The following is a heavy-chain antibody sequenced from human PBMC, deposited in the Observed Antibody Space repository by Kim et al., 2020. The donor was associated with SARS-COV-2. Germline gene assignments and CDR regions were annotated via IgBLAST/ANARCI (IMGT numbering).Heavy chain of an antibody. Sequence: SETLSLTCTVSGGSISSYYWSWIRQPPGKGLEWIGYIYYSGSTNYNPSLKSRVTISVDTSKNQFSLKLSSVTAADTAVYYCARERGIAVAGMSGRGNYYYCGMDVWGQGTTVTVSS. CDR1: GGSISSYY. CDR3: ARERGIAVAGMSGRGNYYYCGMDV. V-gene: IGHV4-59*13. D-gene: IGHD6-19*01. CDR2: IYYSGST. J-gene: IGHJ6*02.